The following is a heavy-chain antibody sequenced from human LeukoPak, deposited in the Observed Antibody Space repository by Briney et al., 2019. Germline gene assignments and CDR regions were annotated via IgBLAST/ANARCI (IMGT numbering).Heavy chain of an antibody. Sequence: GGSLRLSCAASGFTFSNYNMNWVRQAPGKGLEWVSFISSSGTIKYYGDSVKDRFTISRDNAKNSLFLQMNSLRDEDTAVYYCVGSQGYFDPWGQGSLVIVSS. CDR2: ISSSGTIK. J-gene: IGHJ5*02. D-gene: IGHD5-12*01. CDR3: VGSQGYFDP. CDR1: GFTFSNYN. V-gene: IGHV3-48*02.